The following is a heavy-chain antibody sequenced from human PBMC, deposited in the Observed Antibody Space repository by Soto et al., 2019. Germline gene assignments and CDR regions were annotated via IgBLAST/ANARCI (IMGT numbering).Heavy chain of an antibody. CDR2: IYYSGST. D-gene: IGHD5-18*01. V-gene: IGHV4-61*01. Sequence: QVQLQESGPGLVKPSETLSLTCTVSGGSVSSGSYYWSWIRQPPGKGLEWIGYIYYSGSTNYNPSLTSRVTISVDTSKNQFSLKLSSVTAADTAVYYCARDGYSWGQGTLVTVSS. J-gene: IGHJ4*02. CDR1: GGSVSSGSYY. CDR3: ARDGYS.